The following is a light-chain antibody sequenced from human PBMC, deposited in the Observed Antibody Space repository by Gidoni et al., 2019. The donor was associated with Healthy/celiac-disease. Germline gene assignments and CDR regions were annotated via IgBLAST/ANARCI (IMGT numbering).Light chain of an antibody. J-gene: IGLJ1*01. CDR3: SSYAGSNNLGV. CDR1: SSVVGGYNY. CDR2: EVS. V-gene: IGLV2-8*01. Sequence: QSALTQPPSASGSPGQSVTISCTGTSSVVGGYNYVSWYQQHPGKAPKLMIYEVSKRPSGVPDRFSGSKSGNTASLTVSGLQAEDEADYYCSSYAGSNNLGVFGTGTKVTVL.